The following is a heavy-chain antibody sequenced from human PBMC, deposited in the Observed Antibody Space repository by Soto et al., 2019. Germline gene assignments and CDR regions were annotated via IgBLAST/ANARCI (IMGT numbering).Heavy chain of an antibody. CDR3: AKSLGATIGGRDDAFDI. Sequence: EVQLLESGGDLVQPGGSLRLSCAASGFTFSSYAMTWVRQAPGKGLEWVSLISGSDGSTYYAASVKGRFTISRDNSKNTLYLQMISLAAEDTAVYYCAKSLGATIGGRDDAFDIWGQGTMVTVSS. V-gene: IGHV3-23*01. CDR1: GFTFSSYA. CDR2: ISGSDGST. J-gene: IGHJ3*02. D-gene: IGHD5-12*01.